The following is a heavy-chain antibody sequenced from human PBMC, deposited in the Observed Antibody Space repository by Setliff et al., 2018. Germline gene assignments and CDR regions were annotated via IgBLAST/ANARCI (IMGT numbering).Heavy chain of an antibody. J-gene: IGHJ4*02. D-gene: IGHD2-2*01. CDR3: ARAHSSTLSVHDY. Sequence: PGGSLRLSCAASGFTFSSYSMNWVRQAPGKGLEWVSYISSSSSTIYYADSVKGRFTISRDNAKNSLDLQMDSLRGEDTAVYYCARAHSSTLSVHDYWGQGTLVTVSS. V-gene: IGHV3-48*04. CDR2: ISSSSSTI. CDR1: GFTFSSYS.